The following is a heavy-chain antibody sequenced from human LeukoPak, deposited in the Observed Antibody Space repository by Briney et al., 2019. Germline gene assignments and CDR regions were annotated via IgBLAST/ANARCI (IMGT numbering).Heavy chain of an antibody. D-gene: IGHD6-13*01. V-gene: IGHV4-59*01. J-gene: IGHJ4*02. CDR2: IQYSGTT. CDR1: SGSIIGYY. Sequence: SETLSLTCTVSSGSIIGYYWAWIRRPPGKGLEWIGYIQYSGTTEYNPSLASRATISVDTAKDQFSLNLRSVTAADTAVYYCARDRAAGTLDFWGQGTLVTVSS. CDR3: ARDRAAGTLDF.